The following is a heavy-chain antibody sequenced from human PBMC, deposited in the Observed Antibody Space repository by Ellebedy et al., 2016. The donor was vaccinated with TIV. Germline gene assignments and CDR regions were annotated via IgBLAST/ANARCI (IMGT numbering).Heavy chain of an antibody. D-gene: IGHD3-3*01. CDR1: GFNFSSVA. J-gene: IGHJ4*02. CDR2: ISYDGRQK. Sequence: GESLKISXSTSGFNFSSVAFNWVRQTPDKRLEWLAVISYDGRQKYYGESAKGRFTISRDNAQNWVFLQLNGLRPDDTAVYYCARGPFFGVLIQFDLWGQGSPVSVSS. V-gene: IGHV3-30*04. CDR3: ARGPFFGVLIQFDL.